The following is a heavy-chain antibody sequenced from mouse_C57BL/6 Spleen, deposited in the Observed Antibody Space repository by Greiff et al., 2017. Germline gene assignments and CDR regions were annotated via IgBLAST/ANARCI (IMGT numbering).Heavy chain of an antibody. D-gene: IGHD2-1*01. V-gene: IGHV1-5*01. J-gene: IGHJ4*01. CDR2: IYPGNSDT. Sequence: VQLQQSGTVLVRPGASVKMSCKTSGYTFTSYWMHWVKQRPGQGLEWIGAIYPGNSDTSYNQKFKGKAKLTAVTSASTAYMQLSSLTNEDSAVYYCTRRSGNYDAMDYWGQGTSVTVSS. CDR1: GYTFTSYW. CDR3: TRRSGNYDAMDY.